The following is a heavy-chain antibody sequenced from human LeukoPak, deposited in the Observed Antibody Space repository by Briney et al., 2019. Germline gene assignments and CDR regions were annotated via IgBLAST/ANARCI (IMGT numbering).Heavy chain of an antibody. Sequence: PSETLSLTCTVSGYSISSGYYWGWIRQPPGKGLEWIGSIYHSGSTYYNPSLKSRVTISVDASKNQFSLKLSSVTAADTAVYYCARGGITVAGTGLDYWGQGTLVTVSS. CDR3: ARGGITVAGTGLDY. CDR1: GYSISSGYY. J-gene: IGHJ4*02. V-gene: IGHV4-38-2*02. CDR2: IYHSGST. D-gene: IGHD6-19*01.